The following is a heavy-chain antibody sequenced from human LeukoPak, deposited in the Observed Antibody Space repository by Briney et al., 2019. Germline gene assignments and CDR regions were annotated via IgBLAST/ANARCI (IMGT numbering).Heavy chain of an antibody. CDR3: AASAPSYYVAFGF. CDR2: ICNRGST. D-gene: IGHD3-22*01. J-gene: IGHJ4*02. CDR1: GGSISSYY. Sequence: PSETLSLTCTVSGGSISSYYWSWIRQPPGKGLEWIGYICNRGSTNYNPSLKSRVTISVDTSKNQFSLRLSSVTAADTAVYYCAASAPSYYVAFGFWGQGTLVTVSS. V-gene: IGHV4-59*08.